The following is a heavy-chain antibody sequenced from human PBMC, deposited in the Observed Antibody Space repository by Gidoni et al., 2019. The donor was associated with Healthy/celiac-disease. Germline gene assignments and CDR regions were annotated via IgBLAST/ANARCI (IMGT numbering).Heavy chain of an antibody. CDR1: GGTFSSYA. CDR3: ARDGGYCSSTSCYWDY. V-gene: IGHV1-69*01. J-gene: IGHJ4*02. D-gene: IGHD2-2*01. CDR2: IIPICGTA. Sequence: QVQLVQSGAEVKKPGSSVKVSCKASGGTFSSYAISWVRQAPGQGLEWMGGIIPICGTANYAQKFQGRVTITADESTSTAYMELSSLRSEDTAVYYCARDGGYCSSTSCYWDYWGQGTLVTVSS.